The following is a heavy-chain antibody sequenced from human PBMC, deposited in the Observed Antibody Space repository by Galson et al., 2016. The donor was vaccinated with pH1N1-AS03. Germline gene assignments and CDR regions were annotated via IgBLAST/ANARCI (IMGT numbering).Heavy chain of an antibody. CDR2: IDPSGGPT. CDR1: GYTLTRYY. CDR3: ARRYVFDY. Sequence: SCKASGYTLTRYYMHWVRQAPGQGLEWMGIIDPSGGPTTYAPKFQGRITITTDTSTSTVYMELVSLRSEDTAVYDCARRYVFDYWGQGTLVTVPS. J-gene: IGHJ4*02. D-gene: IGHD3-16*01. V-gene: IGHV1-46*01.